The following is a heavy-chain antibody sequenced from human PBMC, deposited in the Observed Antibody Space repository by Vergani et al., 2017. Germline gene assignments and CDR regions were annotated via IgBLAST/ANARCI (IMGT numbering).Heavy chain of an antibody. D-gene: IGHD3-10*01. V-gene: IGHV4-61*02. CDR2: IYTSVAT. CDR1: GGSFSTGGQS. J-gene: IGHJ5*02. Sequence: QVQLQESGPGLVKPSQTLSLTCTVSGGSFSTGGQSWTWLRQSAGKGLEWIGRIYTSVATNYNPSLRSRAIMSVDASKKQFSLKLNSVTAADTAVYYCGRVADFYGLGSRLLDLWGQGILVTVSS. CDR3: GRVADFYGLGSRLLDL.